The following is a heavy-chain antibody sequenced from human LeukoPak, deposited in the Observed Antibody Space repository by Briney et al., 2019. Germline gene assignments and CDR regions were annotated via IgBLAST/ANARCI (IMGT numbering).Heavy chain of an antibody. D-gene: IGHD2-15*01. CDR3: AKDRGYDCSGGTCRFDP. CDR1: GFTFSSYG. J-gene: IGHJ5*02. V-gene: IGHV3-33*06. Sequence: GGSLRLSCAASGFTFSSYGMHWVRQAPGKGLEWVAVIWYDGSNKYYADSVKGRFTISRDNSKNTLYLQMNSLRAEDTAVYYCAKDRGYDCSGGTCRFDPWGQGTLVTVSS. CDR2: IWYDGSNK.